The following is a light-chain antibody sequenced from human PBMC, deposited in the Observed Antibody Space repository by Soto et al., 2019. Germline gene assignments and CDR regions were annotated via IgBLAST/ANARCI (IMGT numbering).Light chain of an antibody. V-gene: IGLV1-40*01. CDR3: QSYDSRLSGNYV. CDR2: GNS. Sequence: QSVLTQPPSVSGAPGQWVTISCTGSSYNIGAGYDVHWYQQLPGTAPKLLIYGNSNRPSGVPDRFSGSKSGTSASLAITGLQAEDEADDYCQSYDSRLSGNYVFGTGTKVTVL. J-gene: IGLJ1*01. CDR1: SYNIGAGYD.